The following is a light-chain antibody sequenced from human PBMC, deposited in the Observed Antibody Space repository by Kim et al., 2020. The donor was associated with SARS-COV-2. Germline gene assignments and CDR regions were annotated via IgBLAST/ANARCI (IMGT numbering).Light chain of an antibody. V-gene: IGKV3-15*01. J-gene: IGKJ4*01. CDR1: QSVSSN. Sequence: PGERATLSCRARQSVSSNLAWYQQKPGQAPRLLIYGASTRATGIPARFSGSGSGTEFTLTISSLQSEDFAVYYCQQYNNWPPLTFGGGTKVDIK. CDR3: QQYNNWPPLT. CDR2: GAS.